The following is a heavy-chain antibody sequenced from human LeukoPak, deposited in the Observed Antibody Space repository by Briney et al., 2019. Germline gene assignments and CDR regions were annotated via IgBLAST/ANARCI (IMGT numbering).Heavy chain of an antibody. CDR3: ARDLLPAGGYYFDY. CDR2: IYYSGSP. V-gene: IGHV4-61*01. J-gene: IGHJ4*02. CDR1: GGSVSSGSYY. Sequence: PSETLSLTCTVSGGSVSSGSYYWSWIRQPPGKGLEWIGYIYYSGSPNYNPSLKSRVTISVDTSKNQFSLKLSSVTAADTAVYYCARDLLPAGGYYFDYWGQGTLVTVSS. D-gene: IGHD6-25*01.